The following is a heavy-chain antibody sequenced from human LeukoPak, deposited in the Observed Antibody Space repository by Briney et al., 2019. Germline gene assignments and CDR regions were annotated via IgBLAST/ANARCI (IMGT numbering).Heavy chain of an antibody. V-gene: IGHV3-30*02. CDR1: GFTFSSYG. J-gene: IGHJ4*02. Sequence: GGSLRLSCAASGFTFSSYGMHWVRQAPGKGLEWVAFIRYDGSNKYYADSVKGRFTISRDNSKNTLYLQMSSLRAEDTAVYYCASSTSTMIVVVNYFDYWGQGTLVTVSS. CDR3: ASSTSTMIVVVNYFDY. CDR2: IRYDGSNK. D-gene: IGHD3-22*01.